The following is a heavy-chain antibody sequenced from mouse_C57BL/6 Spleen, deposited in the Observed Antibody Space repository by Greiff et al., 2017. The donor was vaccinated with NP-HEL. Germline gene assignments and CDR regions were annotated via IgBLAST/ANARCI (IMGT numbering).Heavy chain of an antibody. J-gene: IGHJ2*01. V-gene: IGHV1-72*01. D-gene: IGHD1-1*01. CDR2: IDPISGGT. CDR1: GYTFTSYW. Sequence: KESGAELVKPGASVQLSCKASGYTFTSYWMHWVKQRPGRGLEWIGRIDPISGGTKYNEKFKSKATLTVDKPSGTAYMQLSSLTSEDSAVYYCARGYYCSSDFDYWGQGTTLTVSS. CDR3: ARGYYCSSDFDY.